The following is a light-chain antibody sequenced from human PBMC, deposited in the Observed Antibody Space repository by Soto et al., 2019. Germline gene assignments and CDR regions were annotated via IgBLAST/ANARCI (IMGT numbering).Light chain of an antibody. CDR2: GAS. Sequence: DIQMTQSPSSVSASVGDRVTISCRASQGIDSWLAWYQQKPGKAPKILIYGASTLQSGVPSRFSGSGSGTDFTLTISSLQPEDFATYFCQQKYRLPRTFGQGTKVDIK. CDR3: QQKYRLPRT. V-gene: IGKV1-12*01. J-gene: IGKJ1*01. CDR1: QGIDSW.